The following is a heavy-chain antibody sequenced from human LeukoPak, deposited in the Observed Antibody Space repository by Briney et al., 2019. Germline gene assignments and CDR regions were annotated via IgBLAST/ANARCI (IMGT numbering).Heavy chain of an antibody. D-gene: IGHD2-2*01. CDR2: TYYRSKWYS. V-gene: IGHV6-1*01. CDR3: ARVRYCSTNRCYDREFDN. J-gene: IGHJ4*02. CDR1: GDSVSSNSAA. Sequence: PSQTLSLTCAISGDSVSSNSAAWNWIRQSPSRGLEWLGGTYYRSKWYSDYAFSVKSRITINPDTSRNQFSLQLSSVTPEDTAVYYCARVRYCSTNRCYDREFDNWGQGTLVTVSS.